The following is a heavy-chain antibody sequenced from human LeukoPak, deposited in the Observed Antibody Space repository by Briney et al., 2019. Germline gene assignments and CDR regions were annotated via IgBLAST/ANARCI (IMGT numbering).Heavy chain of an antibody. Sequence: GGSLRLSCAASGFTFSAYEMNWVRQAPGKGLEWVSYIGSSGSTVYYADSVKGRFTISRDNAKNSLYLQMDSLRAEDTAVYYCARDASGRHYYYYMDVWGKGTTVTVSS. V-gene: IGHV3-48*03. CDR2: IGSSGSTV. CDR1: GFTFSAYE. J-gene: IGHJ6*03. D-gene: IGHD3-3*01. CDR3: ARDASGRHYYYYMDV.